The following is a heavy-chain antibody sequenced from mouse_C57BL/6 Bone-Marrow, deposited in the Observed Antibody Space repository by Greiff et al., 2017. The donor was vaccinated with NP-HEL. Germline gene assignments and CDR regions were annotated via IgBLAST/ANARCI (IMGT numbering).Heavy chain of an antibody. Sequence: QVQLQQPGTELVKPGASVKLSCKASGYTFTSYWMHWVKQRPGQGLEWIGNINPSNGGTNYTEKFKSKATLTVDKSSSTAYMHLSSLTSEYSAVYYCARWLLRYWYFDVWGTGTTVTVSS. CDR1: GYTFTSYW. CDR2: INPSNGGT. CDR3: ARWLLRYWYFDV. D-gene: IGHD2-3*01. J-gene: IGHJ1*03. V-gene: IGHV1-53*01.